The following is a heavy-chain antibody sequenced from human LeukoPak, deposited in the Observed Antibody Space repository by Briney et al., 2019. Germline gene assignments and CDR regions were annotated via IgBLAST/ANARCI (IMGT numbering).Heavy chain of an antibody. Sequence: PGGTLRLSCVASGFTFSSYAMTWVRQAPGKGLEWVSSVSGSGGNTYYADSVKGRFSISRDNAKNSLYLQMNTLRAEDTAVYYCAKSRYLYYDILTGYNPGSMDVWGKGTTVTISS. CDR3: AKSRYLYYDILTGYNPGSMDV. D-gene: IGHD3-9*01. J-gene: IGHJ6*03. CDR2: VSGSGGNT. CDR1: GFTFSSYA. V-gene: IGHV3-23*01.